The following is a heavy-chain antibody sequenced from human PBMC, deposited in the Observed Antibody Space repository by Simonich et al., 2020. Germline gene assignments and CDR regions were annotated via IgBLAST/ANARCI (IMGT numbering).Heavy chain of an antibody. V-gene: IGHV1-18*01. Sequence: VQLVQSGAEVKKPGASVKVSCKASGYTFTSYGISRVRQAPGQGLEWMGWNSAYNGNTNYAQKLQGRVTMTTNTSTSTAYMELRSLRSDDTAVYYCARASRGTWWYYYFDYWGQGTLVTVSS. D-gene: IGHD2-15*01. CDR3: ARASRGTWWYYYFDY. J-gene: IGHJ4*02. CDR1: GYTFTSYG. CDR2: NSAYNGNT.